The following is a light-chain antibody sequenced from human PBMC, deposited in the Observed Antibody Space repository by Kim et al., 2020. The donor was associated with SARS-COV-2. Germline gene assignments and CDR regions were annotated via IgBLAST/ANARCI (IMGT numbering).Light chain of an antibody. CDR3: QQYNNWPPLT. V-gene: IGKV3-15*01. CDR1: QSVSSN. CDR2: GAS. J-gene: IGKJ4*01. Sequence: SPVEKATLSCRASQSVSSNFAWYQQKPGQAPRLLIYGASTRATGIPARFSGSGSGTEFTLTISSLQSEEFAVYYCQQYNNWPPLTFGGGTKVDIK.